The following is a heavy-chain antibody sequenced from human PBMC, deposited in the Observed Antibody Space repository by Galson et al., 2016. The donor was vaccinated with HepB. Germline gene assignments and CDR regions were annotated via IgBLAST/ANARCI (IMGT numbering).Heavy chain of an antibody. CDR1: GFSLSTSGVG. D-gene: IGHD2-15*01. Sequence: PALVKPTQTLTLTCTFSGFSLSTSGVGVGWIRQPPGKALEWLALIYWDGDKRYSPSLKSRLTITKDTSKNQVFLTMTNMDPVNTATYYCVTGSCSGGSCYQSDYWGQGTLVTVSS. J-gene: IGHJ4*02. CDR3: VTGSCSGGSCYQSDY. CDR2: IYWDGDK. V-gene: IGHV2-5*02.